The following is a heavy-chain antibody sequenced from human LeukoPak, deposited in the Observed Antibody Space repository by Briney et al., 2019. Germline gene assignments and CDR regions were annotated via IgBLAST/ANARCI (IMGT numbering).Heavy chain of an antibody. CDR3: AKAVVPVISQHYFDY. J-gene: IGHJ4*02. CDR1: GFTFSSHD. Sequence: GGSLRLSCAASGFTFSSHDMHWVRQAPGKGLEWVSIIPYDGGKKDYADSVKGRFTISRDNSKNTLYLQMNSLRAEDTAVYYCAKAVVPVISQHYFDYWGQGTLVTVSS. CDR2: IPYDGGKK. D-gene: IGHD3-22*01. V-gene: IGHV3-30*18.